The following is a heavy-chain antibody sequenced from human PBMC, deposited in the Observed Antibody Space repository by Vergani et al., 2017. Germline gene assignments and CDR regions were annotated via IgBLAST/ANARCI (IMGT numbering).Heavy chain of an antibody. D-gene: IGHD4-17*01. Sequence: QVQLQESGPGLVKPSETLSLTCTVSGGSISSYYWSWIRQPPGKGLEWIGYIYYSVSTNYNSSLKSRVAISVDTSKNQFSLKLSAVTAADTAVYYCARSTTVTFDYWGQGTLVTVS. V-gene: IGHV4-59*01. CDR1: GGSISSYY. CDR3: ARSTTVTFDY. CDR2: IYYSVST. J-gene: IGHJ4*02.